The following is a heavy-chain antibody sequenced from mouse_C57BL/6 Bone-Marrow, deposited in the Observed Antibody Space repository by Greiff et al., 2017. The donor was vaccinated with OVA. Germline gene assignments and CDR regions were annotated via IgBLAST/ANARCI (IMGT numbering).Heavy chain of an antibody. CDR2: ISSGSSTI. CDR1: GFTFSDYG. CDR3: ARTPGSSYEFAY. J-gene: IGHJ3*01. Sequence: EVKVVESGGGLVKPGGSLKLSCAASGFTFSDYGMHWVRQAPEKGLEWVAYISSGSSTIYYADTVKGRFTISRENAKNTLFLQMTSLRSEDTAMYFCARTPGSSYEFAYWGQGTLVTVSA. V-gene: IGHV5-17*01. D-gene: IGHD1-1*01.